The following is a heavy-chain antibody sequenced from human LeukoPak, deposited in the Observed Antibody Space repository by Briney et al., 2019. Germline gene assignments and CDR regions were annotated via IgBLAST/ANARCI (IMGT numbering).Heavy chain of an antibody. CDR2: IIPILGIA. CDR3: ARDLAMIVVVPAAIYGMDV. J-gene: IGHJ6*02. CDR1: GGTFSSYA. Sequence: GASVKVSCKASGGTFSSYAISWVRQAPGQGLEWMGRIIPILGIANYAQKFQGRVTITADKSTSTAYMELSSLRSEDTAVYYCARDLAMIVVVPAAIYGMDVWGQGTTVTVSS. D-gene: IGHD2-2*01. V-gene: IGHV1-69*04.